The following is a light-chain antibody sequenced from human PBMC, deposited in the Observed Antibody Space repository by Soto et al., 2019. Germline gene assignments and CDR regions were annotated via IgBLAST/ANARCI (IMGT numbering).Light chain of an antibody. CDR3: NSYTSNNTYV. J-gene: IGLJ1*01. CDR2: DVS. V-gene: IGLV2-14*03. CDR1: SSDVGAFNY. Sequence: QSALTQPASVSGSPEQAITISCSGTSSDVGAFNYVSWYQQHPGKAPKLMIYDVSNLPSGVSNRFSGSESGNTASLTISGLRAEDEADYYCNSYTSNNTYVFGTGTKVTVL.